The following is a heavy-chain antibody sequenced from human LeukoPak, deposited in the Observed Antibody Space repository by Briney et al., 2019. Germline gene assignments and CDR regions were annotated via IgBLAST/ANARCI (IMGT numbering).Heavy chain of an antibody. CDR2: AWYDGTNE. V-gene: IGHV3-33*01. Sequence: GGSLRLSCVAPGITSSNYGMHWVRQAPGKGLEWVAVAWYDGTNEDYADSVKGRFTVSRDISKHTLYLQMNSLRVDDTAVYYCARVAGWLLTEPYGMDVWGQGTTVTVSS. CDR1: GITSSNYG. J-gene: IGHJ6*02. CDR3: ARVAGWLLTEPYGMDV. D-gene: IGHD3-9*01.